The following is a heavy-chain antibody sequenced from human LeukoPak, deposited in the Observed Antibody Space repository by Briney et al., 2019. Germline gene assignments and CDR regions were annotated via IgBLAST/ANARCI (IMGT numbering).Heavy chain of an antibody. Sequence: GASVKVSCKASGYTFTSYGISWVRQAPGQGLEWKGWISAYNVNTNYAQKLQRRVTMTTDTSTSTAYMELRSLRSDDTAVYSCARDGYSSGWYGIDYWGQGTLVTVSS. J-gene: IGHJ4*02. CDR1: GYTFTSYG. CDR2: ISAYNVNT. D-gene: IGHD6-19*01. CDR3: ARDGYSSGWYGIDY. V-gene: IGHV1-18*04.